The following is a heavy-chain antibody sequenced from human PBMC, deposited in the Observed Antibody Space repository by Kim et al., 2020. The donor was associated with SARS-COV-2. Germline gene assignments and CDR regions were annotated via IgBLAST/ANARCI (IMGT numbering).Heavy chain of an antibody. D-gene: IGHD1-26*01. CDR2: IYYSGST. CDR1: GGSISSYY. V-gene: IGHV4-59*08. Sequence: SETLSLTCTVSGGSISSYYWSWIRQPPGKGLEWIGYIYYSGSTNYNPSLKSRVTISVDTSKNQFSLKLSSVTAADTAVYYCARYQFHQGSYYPYYFDYWGQGTLVTVSS. CDR3: ARYQFHQGSYYPYYFDY. J-gene: IGHJ4*02.